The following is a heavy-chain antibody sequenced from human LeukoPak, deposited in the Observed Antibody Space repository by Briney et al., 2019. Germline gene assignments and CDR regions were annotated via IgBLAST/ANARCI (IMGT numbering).Heavy chain of an antibody. V-gene: IGHV1-46*01. CDR1: GYTFTSYY. J-gene: IGHJ4*02. CDR2: INPSGGST. CDR3: ARTDIVARRAYYFDY. Sequence: GASVKVSCKASGYTFTSYYMHWVRQAPGHGLEWMGLINPSGGSTSYAQKFQGRVTMTRDTSTSTAYMELSSLRSEDTAVYYCARTDIVARRAYYFDYWGQGTLVTVSS. D-gene: IGHD5-12*01.